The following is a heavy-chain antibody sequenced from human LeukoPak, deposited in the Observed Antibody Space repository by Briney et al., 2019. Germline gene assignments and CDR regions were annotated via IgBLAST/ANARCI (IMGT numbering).Heavy chain of an antibody. CDR1: GGTFSEHA. CDR2: IIPILGTT. CDR3: AGPSESGGSVFDPLRMDV. V-gene: IGHV1-69*04. Sequence: ASVKVSCKASGGTFSEHAITWLRQAPGQGLEWMGRIIPILGTTYYAQNSQGRVTITADKSTSTVYMEVSSLRSEDTAVYYCAGPSESGGSVFDPLRMDVWGQGTTVTVSS. D-gene: IGHD3-9*01. J-gene: IGHJ6*02.